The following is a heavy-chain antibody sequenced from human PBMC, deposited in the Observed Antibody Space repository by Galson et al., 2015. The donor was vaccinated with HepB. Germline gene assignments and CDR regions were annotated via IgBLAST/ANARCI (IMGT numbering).Heavy chain of an antibody. Sequence: SETLSLTCDVHGGSFSGYYWSWIRQPPGKGLEWIGEINHSGYTSYNPSLKSRVTISVDRSKNQLSLTLSSVTAADTAVYYRARLGSSWRDYYYYAMDVWGQGTTVTVSS. J-gene: IGHJ6*02. CDR3: ARLGSSWRDYYYYAMDV. D-gene: IGHD6-13*01. CDR2: INHSGYT. V-gene: IGHV4-34*01. CDR1: GGSFSGYY.